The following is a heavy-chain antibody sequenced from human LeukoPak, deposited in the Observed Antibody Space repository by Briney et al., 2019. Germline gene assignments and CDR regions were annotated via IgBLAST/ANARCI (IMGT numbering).Heavy chain of an antibody. CDR1: GFTFSSYA. J-gene: IGHJ4*02. V-gene: IGHV3-30-3*01. CDR2: ISYDGSNK. CDR3: AGDRATSYFDY. Sequence: GGSLRLSCAASGFTFSSYAMHWVRQAPGKGLEWVAVISYDGSNKYYTDSVKGRFTISRDNSKNTLYLQTNSLRAEDTAVYYCAGDRATSYFDYWGQGALVTISS. D-gene: IGHD1-26*01.